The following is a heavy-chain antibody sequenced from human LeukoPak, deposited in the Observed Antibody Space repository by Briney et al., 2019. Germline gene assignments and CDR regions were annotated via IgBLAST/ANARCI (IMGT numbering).Heavy chain of an antibody. Sequence: PGGSLRLSCAASGFTVSSNYMSWVRQAPGKGLEWVAISYICNTTYCADSVSARFTISRYKSKNRLHLQMNSLRAEDTAVYYCATYSSGRRGYYFDSWGQGTLVTVSS. J-gene: IGHJ4*02. CDR1: GFTVSSNY. V-gene: IGHV3-66*01. D-gene: IGHD6-19*01. CDR2: SYICNTT. CDR3: ATYSSGRRGYYFDS.